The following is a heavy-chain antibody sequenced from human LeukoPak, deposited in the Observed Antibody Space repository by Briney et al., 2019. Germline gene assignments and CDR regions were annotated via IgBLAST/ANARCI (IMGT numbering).Heavy chain of an antibody. CDR1: GGSIRSYY. CDR3: ARDKGPYWYFDL. J-gene: IGHJ2*01. Sequence: SETLSLTCTVSGGSIRSYYWSWMRQPPGKGLEWIGYIYYSGSTKYNPSLKSRATISVNLSKKQISLKLTSVTAADTALYYCARDKGPYWYFDLWGRGTLVTVSS. CDR2: IYYSGST. V-gene: IGHV4-59*01.